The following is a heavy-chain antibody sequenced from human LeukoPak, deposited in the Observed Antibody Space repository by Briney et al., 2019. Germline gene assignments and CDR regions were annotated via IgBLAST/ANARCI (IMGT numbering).Heavy chain of an antibody. CDR1: GGSISSSSYY. Sequence: SETLSLTCTVSGGSISSSSYYWGWIRQPPGKGLEWIGSIYYSGSTHYNPSLKSRVTISVDTSKNQFSLKLSSVTAADTAVYYCAYGSNSAADHWGQGTLVTVSS. D-gene: IGHD4-23*01. J-gene: IGHJ4*02. V-gene: IGHV4-39*01. CDR2: IYYSGST. CDR3: AYGSNSAADH.